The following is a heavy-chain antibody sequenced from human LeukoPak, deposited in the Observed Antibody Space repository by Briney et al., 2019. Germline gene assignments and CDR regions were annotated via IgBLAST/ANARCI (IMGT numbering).Heavy chain of an antibody. CDR2: IYYSGST. CDR3: ASKVYNGYAPFDY. D-gene: IGHD5-12*01. CDR1: GGSISSGDYY. J-gene: IGHJ4*02. Sequence: SQTLSLTCTVSGGSISSGDYYWSWIRQPPGKGLELIGYIYYSGSTYYNPSLKSRVTISVDTSKNQFSLKLSSVTAADTAVYYCASKVYNGYAPFDYWGQGTLVTVSS. V-gene: IGHV4-30-4*01.